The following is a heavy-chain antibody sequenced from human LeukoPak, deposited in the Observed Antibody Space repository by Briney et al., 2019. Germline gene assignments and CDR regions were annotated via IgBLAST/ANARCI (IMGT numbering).Heavy chain of an antibody. J-gene: IGHJ4*02. D-gene: IGHD6-19*01. Sequence: SSETLSLTCTVSGGSISSGSYYWSWIRQPAGKGLEWIGYIYYSGGTNYNPSLKSRVTISVDTSKNQFSLKLSSVTAADTAAYYCASSGWYEGFDYWGQGTLVTVSS. CDR1: GGSISSGSYY. CDR3: ASSGWYEGFDY. CDR2: IYYSGGT. V-gene: IGHV4-61*10.